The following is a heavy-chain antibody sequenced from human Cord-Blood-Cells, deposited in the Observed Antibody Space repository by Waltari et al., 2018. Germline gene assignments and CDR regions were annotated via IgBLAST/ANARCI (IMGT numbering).Heavy chain of an antibody. CDR1: GGSISSHS. D-gene: IGHD2-21*01. J-gene: IGHJ4*02. CDR2: IYYSGST. CDR3: ARQSEVPSDGYFDY. V-gene: IGHV4-59*11. Sequence: QVQLQESGPGLVKPSETLSLTCTVPGGSISSHSWSWIRQPQGKGLEWIGYIYYSGSTNYNPSLKSRVTISVDTSKNQFSLKLSSVTAADTAVYYCARQSEVPSDGYFDYWGQGTLVTVSS.